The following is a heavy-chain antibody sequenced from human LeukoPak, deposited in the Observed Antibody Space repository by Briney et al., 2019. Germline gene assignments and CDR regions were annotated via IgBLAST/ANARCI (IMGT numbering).Heavy chain of an antibody. V-gene: IGHV1-69*01. CDR3: ARAHQVVVAARVPYWFDP. D-gene: IGHD2-15*01. Sequence: ASVKVSCKTSGGTFTSYAISWVRQAPGQGLEWMGGIIPIFGTANYAQKFQGRVTITADESTSTAYMELSSLRSEDTAVYYCARAHQVVVAARVPYWFDPWGQGTLVTVSS. CDR2: IIPIFGTA. CDR1: GGTFTSYA. J-gene: IGHJ5*02.